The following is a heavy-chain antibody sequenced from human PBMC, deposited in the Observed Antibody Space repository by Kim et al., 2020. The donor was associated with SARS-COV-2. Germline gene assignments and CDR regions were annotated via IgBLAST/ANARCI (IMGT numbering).Heavy chain of an antibody. CDR3: ARHQRGYSSSWYLYWYFDL. Sequence: SETLSLTCTVSGGSISSSSYYWGWIRQPPGKGLEWIGSIFYSGTNYYNPSLKSRVTISVDTSKNQFSLKLSSVTAADTAVYYCARHQRGYSSSWYLYWYFDLWGRGTLVTVSS. J-gene: IGHJ2*01. V-gene: IGHV4-39*01. D-gene: IGHD6-13*01. CDR1: GGSISSSSYY. CDR2: IFYSGTN.